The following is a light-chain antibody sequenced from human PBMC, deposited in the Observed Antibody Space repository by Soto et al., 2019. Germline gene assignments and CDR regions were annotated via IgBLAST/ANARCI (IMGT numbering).Light chain of an antibody. CDR3: NSFTTSYTYV. CDR2: EVS. CDR1: VSDVGGYNS. J-gene: IGLJ1*01. V-gene: IGLV2-14*01. Sequence: QAVVTQPASVSGSPGQSITISCTGTVSDVGGYNSVSWYQQHPGKAPKLMIYEVSHRPSGVSNRFSGSKSGNTASLTISGLQAEDEADYYCNSFTTSYTYVFGTGTKLTVL.